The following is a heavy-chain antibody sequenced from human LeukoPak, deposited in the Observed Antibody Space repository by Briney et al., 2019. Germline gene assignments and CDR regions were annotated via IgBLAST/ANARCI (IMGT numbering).Heavy chain of an antibody. V-gene: IGHV3-23*01. CDR2: ISGSGGST. J-gene: IGHJ2*01. Sequence: GGSLRLSCAASGFTFSSYGMSWVRQAPGKGLEWVSAISGSGGSTYYADSVKGRFTISRDNSKNTLYLQMNSLRAGDTVVYYCARAAYSSTWYSRYFDLWGRGTLVTVSS. CDR3: ARAAYSSTWYSRYFDL. CDR1: GFTFSSYG. D-gene: IGHD6-13*01.